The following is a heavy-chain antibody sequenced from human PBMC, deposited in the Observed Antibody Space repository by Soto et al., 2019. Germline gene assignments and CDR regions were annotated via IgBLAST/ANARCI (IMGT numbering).Heavy chain of an antibody. D-gene: IGHD5-12*01. J-gene: IGHJ6*02. V-gene: IGHV3-23*01. CDR3: AKIRGYDSDYGMDV. Sequence: PGVSLRLSCAASGFTFSSYAMSWVRQAPGKGLEWVSAISGSGGSTYYADSVKGRFTISRDNSKNTLYLQMRSLRAEDTAVYYCAKIRGYDSDYGMDVWGQGTTVTVSS. CDR2: ISGSGGST. CDR1: GFTFSSYA.